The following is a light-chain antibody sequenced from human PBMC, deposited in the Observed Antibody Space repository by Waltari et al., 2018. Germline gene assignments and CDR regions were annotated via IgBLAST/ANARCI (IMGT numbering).Light chain of an antibody. J-gene: IGKJ2*01. CDR1: QDINKY. V-gene: IGKV1-9*01. Sequence: TCRARQDINKYLAWYKQKPERAPKLLIFAASILQSGVPSRFSGSGSGTGFTLTINSLQPEDFATYYCQQLDSYPNTFGQGTKLEIK. CDR2: AAS. CDR3: QQLDSYPNT.